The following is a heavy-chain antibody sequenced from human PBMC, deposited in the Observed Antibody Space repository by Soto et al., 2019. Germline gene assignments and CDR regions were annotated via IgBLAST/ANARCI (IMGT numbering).Heavy chain of an antibody. D-gene: IGHD5-12*01. CDR3: AKVIIVATMSATDY. CDR2: ISYDGSNK. CDR1: GFTFSSYG. J-gene: IGHJ4*02. V-gene: IGHV3-30*18. Sequence: GGSLRLSCAASGFTFSSYGMHWVRQAPGKGLEWVAVISYDGSNKYYADSVKGRFTISRDNSKNTLYLQMNSLRAEDTAVYYCAKVIIVATMSATDYWAQGTLVTSSS.